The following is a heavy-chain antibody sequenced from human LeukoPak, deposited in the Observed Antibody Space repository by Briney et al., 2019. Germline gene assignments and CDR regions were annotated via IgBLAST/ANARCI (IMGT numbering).Heavy chain of an antibody. CDR3: ARVPYYDFWSGYYSEEAFDY. CDR1: GFTFSSYS. CDR2: ISSSSSYI. J-gene: IGHJ4*02. D-gene: IGHD3-3*01. V-gene: IGHV3-21*01. Sequence: GGSLRLSCAASGFTFSSYSMNWVRQAPGKGLEWVSSISSSSSYIYYADSVKGRFTISRDNAKNSLYLQMNSLRAKDTAVYYCARVPYYDFWSGYYSEEAFDYWGQGTLVTASS.